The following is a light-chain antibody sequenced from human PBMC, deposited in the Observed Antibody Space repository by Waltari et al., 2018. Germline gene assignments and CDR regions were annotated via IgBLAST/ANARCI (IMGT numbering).Light chain of an antibody. CDR1: QSVTTN. V-gene: IGKV3-15*01. CDR3: QQYNDWPPWT. J-gene: IGKJ1*01. CDR2: GAS. Sequence: EIVMTQSPASLSLSPGERVTLSCRASQSVTTNLAWYQQKPGQAPRLLIYGASTRAAGITARFSGSGSGTEFTLTISGLQSEDFGSYYCQQYNDWPPWTFGQGTKVEIK.